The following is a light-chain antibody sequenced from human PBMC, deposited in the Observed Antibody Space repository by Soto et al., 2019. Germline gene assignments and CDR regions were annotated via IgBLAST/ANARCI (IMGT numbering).Light chain of an antibody. CDR3: QHTRT. V-gene: IGKV1-5*01. J-gene: IGKJ1*01. Sequence: DFQTTQSPSTLSASVGDRVTITCRASQNINNWVAWYQQKPGKAPKFLIYDASTLQRGVSSRFSGSGFGTEFSLTINSLQPDDSGSYYCQHTRTFGQGTKVEVK. CDR2: DAS. CDR1: QNINNW.